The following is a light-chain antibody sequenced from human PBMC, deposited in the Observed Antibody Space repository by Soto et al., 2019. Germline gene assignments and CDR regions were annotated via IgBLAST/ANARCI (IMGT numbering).Light chain of an antibody. CDR3: ATWDDTLSGVV. CDR1: GSNIGSNF. J-gene: IGLJ2*01. V-gene: IGLV1-47*01. Sequence: QSVLTQPPSASGTPGQRVSISCSGSGSNIGSNFVYWYQQLPGTAPKLLMYRNNQRPSGVPDRFSGSKSGTSASLAISGLRSEDEGDYYCATWDDTLSGVVFGGGTKLTVL. CDR2: RNN.